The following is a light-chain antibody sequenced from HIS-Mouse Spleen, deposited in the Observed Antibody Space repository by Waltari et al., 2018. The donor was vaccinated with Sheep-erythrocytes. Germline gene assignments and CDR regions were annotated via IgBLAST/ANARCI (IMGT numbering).Light chain of an antibody. Sequence: QSALTQPPSASGSPGQSVTISCPGTSRYVGGYNYVPWYQQHPGKAPKLMIYEVSKRPSGVPDRFSGSKSGNTASLTVSGLQAEDEADYYCSSYAGSNNWVFGGGTKLTVL. V-gene: IGLV2-8*01. CDR1: SRYVGGYNY. CDR3: SSYAGSNNWV. CDR2: EVS. J-gene: IGLJ3*02.